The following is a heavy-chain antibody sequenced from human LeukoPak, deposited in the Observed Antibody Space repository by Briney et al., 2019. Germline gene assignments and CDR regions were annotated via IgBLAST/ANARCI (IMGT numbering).Heavy chain of an antibody. J-gene: IGHJ4*02. CDR3: AKDRHFYGSGSYYNFDY. D-gene: IGHD3-10*01. Sequence: GGSLRLSCAASGFTFSNYGMHWVRQAPGKGLEWVAVISYDGSNKYYADSVKGRFTISRDNSKNTLYPQMNSLRAEDTAAYYCAKDRHFYGSGSYYNFDYWGQGTLVTVSS. CDR1: GFTFSNYG. CDR2: ISYDGSNK. V-gene: IGHV3-30*18.